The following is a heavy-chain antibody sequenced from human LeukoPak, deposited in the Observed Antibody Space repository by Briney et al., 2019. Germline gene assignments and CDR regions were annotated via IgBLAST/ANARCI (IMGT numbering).Heavy chain of an antibody. V-gene: IGHV2-70*11. CDR1: GFSLSTSGMC. J-gene: IGHJ4*02. CDR3: ARTLVDTAMVTTFDY. CDR2: IDWDDDK. Sequence: QTLTLTCTFSGFSLSTSGMCVSWIRQPPGKALEWLARIDWDDDKYYSTSLKTRLTISKDTSKNQVVLIMTNMDPVDTATYYCARTLVDTAMVTTFDYWGQGTLVTVSS. D-gene: IGHD5-18*01.